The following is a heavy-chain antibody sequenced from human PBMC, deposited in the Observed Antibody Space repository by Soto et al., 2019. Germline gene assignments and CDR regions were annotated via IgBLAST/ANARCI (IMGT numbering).Heavy chain of an antibody. Sequence: GESLQISCNGSGYSFTNYLIGWVRQMPGKGLEWMGIIYPGDSDTRYSPSFQGQVTLSADKSINTAYLQWSSLKASDTAMYYCARRNYYDSSGYPAGMDVWGQGTTVTVSS. V-gene: IGHV5-51*01. D-gene: IGHD3-22*01. CDR3: ARRNYYDSSGYPAGMDV. CDR2: IYPGDSDT. J-gene: IGHJ6*02. CDR1: GYSFTNYL.